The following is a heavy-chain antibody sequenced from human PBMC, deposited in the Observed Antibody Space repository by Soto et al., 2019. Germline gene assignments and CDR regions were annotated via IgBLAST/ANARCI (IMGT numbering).Heavy chain of an antibody. V-gene: IGHV4-30-4*01. Sequence: SETLSLTCSVSGGTINSGDYFWRWIRQPPGKGLEWIGSTFYTGSTYYSPSLKSRASMSMDTSKNLFSLTLRSLTAAAAAGYFCARVKATLYWHYYFDYWGQGTPVTVSS. D-gene: IGHD3-3*02. J-gene: IGHJ4*02. CDR3: ARVKATLYWHYYFDY. CDR2: TFYTGST. CDR1: GGTINSGDYF.